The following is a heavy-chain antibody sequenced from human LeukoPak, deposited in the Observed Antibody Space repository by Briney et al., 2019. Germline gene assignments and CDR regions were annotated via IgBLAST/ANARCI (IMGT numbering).Heavy chain of an antibody. V-gene: IGHV3-21*01. J-gene: IGHJ4*02. Sequence: GGSLRLSCAASGFTFSGYSMNWVRQAPGKGLEWVSSISSSSSYIYYADSVKGRFTISRDNAKNSLYLHMNSPRAEDTAVYYCARGKAGYYFDYWGQGTLVTVSS. CDR1: GFTFSGYS. CDR3: ARGKAGYYFDY. CDR2: ISSSSSYI. D-gene: IGHD6-19*01.